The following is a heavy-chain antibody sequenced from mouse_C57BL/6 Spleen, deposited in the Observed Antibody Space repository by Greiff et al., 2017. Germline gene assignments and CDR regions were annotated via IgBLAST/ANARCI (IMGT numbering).Heavy chain of an antibody. CDR3: AKFDYGFDY. Sequence: VQLQQSGAELVRPGASVKLSCKASGYTFTDYYINWVKQRPGQGLEWIARIYPGSGNPYYNEKFKGKATLTAEKSSSTAYMQLSSLTSEDSAVYFCAKFDYGFDYWGQGTTLTVSS. V-gene: IGHV1-76*01. D-gene: IGHD2-4*01. CDR1: GYTFTDYY. CDR2: IYPGSGNP. J-gene: IGHJ2*01.